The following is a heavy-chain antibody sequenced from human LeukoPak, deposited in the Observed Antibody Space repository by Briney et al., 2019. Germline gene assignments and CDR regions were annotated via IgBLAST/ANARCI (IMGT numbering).Heavy chain of an antibody. Sequence: ASVKVSCKASGYTFSSYDINWVRQATGQGLEWMGWMNPNSGNTGYAQKFQGRATMTRNTSISTAYMELSSLRSEDTAVYYCARGRLVGSYYYYYMDVWGKGTTVTISS. CDR1: GYTFSSYD. CDR3: ARGRLVGSYYYYYMDV. CDR2: MNPNSGNT. J-gene: IGHJ6*03. V-gene: IGHV1-8*01. D-gene: IGHD1-1*01.